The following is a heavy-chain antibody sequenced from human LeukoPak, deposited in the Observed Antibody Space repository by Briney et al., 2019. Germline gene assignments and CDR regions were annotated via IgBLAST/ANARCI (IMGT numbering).Heavy chain of an antibody. Sequence: GASVKVPCKASGYTFTSYDINWVRQATGQGLEWMGWMNPNSGSTGYAQKFQGRVTMTRNTSISTACMELSSLRSEDTAVYYCARGPGYSYGYNYYYYGMDVWGQGTTVTVSS. CDR3: ARGPGYSYGYNYYYYGMDV. D-gene: IGHD5-18*01. V-gene: IGHV1-8*01. J-gene: IGHJ6*02. CDR1: GYTFTSYD. CDR2: MNPNSGST.